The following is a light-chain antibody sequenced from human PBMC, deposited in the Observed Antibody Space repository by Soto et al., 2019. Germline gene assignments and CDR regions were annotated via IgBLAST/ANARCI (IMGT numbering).Light chain of an antibody. CDR1: HSISSE. CDR2: QAS. J-gene: IGKJ1*01. Sequence: DIQMTQSPSTLSASVGDRVTITCRASHSISSELAWYQQKLGKAPKLLIYQASTLETGVPSRFSGSGSGTEFPLTITSLQPDDFATYYCQQFITYPWTFGQGTKVEIK. CDR3: QQFITYPWT. V-gene: IGKV1-5*03.